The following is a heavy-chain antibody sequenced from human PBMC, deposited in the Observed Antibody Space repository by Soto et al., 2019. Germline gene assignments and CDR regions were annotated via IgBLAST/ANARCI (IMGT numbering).Heavy chain of an antibody. CDR1: GFTFSNAW. D-gene: IGHD3-22*01. J-gene: IGHJ4*02. Sequence: GGSLRLSCAASGFTFSNAWMNWVRQAPGKGLEWVGRIKRKTDGGTTDYAPPVKGRFTISRDDSKNTLYLQMNSLKTEDTAVYYCTTSAFGYYDSRNVDSWGQGTLVTVS. CDR2: IKRKTDGGTT. V-gene: IGHV3-15*07. CDR3: TTSAFGYYDSRNVDS.